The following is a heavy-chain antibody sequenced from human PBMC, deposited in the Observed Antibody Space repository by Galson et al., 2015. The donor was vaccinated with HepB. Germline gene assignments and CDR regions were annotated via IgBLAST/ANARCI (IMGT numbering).Heavy chain of an antibody. CDR3: ARHFSRGWPLDSFDI. J-gene: IGHJ3*02. CDR1: GYTFTNYA. V-gene: IGHV1-18*01. D-gene: IGHD6-19*01. CDR2: ISAYNGNT. Sequence: SVKVSCKASGYTFTNYAIGWVRQAPGQGLEWMGWISAYNGNTEYVQRFKGRVTMTIDTSTTTAYMDLRSLTSDDTAIYYCARHFSRGWPLDSFDIWGQGTLVTVSS.